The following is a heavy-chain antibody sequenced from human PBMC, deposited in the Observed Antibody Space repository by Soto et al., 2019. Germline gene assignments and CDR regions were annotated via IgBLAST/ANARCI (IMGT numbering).Heavy chain of an antibody. J-gene: IGHJ4*02. CDR1: GFTFSNAW. V-gene: IGHV3-15*01. CDR3: TTDDPINKN. Sequence: PGGSLRLSCAASGFTFSNAWMSWVRQAPGKGLEWVGRLKSKTDGGTTDYAAPVKGRFTISRDDSKNTLFLQMNSLKTEDTAVYYCTTDDPINKNWGQGTLVTVSS. CDR2: LKSKTDGGTT.